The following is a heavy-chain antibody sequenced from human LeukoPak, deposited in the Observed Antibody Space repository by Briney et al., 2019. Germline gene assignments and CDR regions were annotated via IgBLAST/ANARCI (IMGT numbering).Heavy chain of an antibody. D-gene: IGHD2-2*01. CDR2: INWNGGST. CDR1: GFTFDDYG. CDR3: ARVVGRNWFDP. Sequence: TGGSLRLSCAASGFTFDDYGMSWVRQAPGKGLEWVSGINWNGGSTGYADSVKGRFTISRDNAKNSLYLQMNRLGAEDTALYYCARVVGRNWFDPWGQGTLVTVSS. V-gene: IGHV3-20*04. J-gene: IGHJ5*02.